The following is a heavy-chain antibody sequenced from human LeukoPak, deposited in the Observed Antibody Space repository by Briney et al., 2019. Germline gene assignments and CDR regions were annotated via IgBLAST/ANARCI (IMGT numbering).Heavy chain of an antibody. Sequence: SETLSLTRSVSGVSIISYYWSWIRQPPGKGLEWIGYIYYSGSTNYNPSLKSRVTISVDTSKNQFSLKLSSVTAADTAVYYCARNYYDSSGYYQGLSYWGQGTLVTVSS. CDR3: ARNYYDSSGYYQGLSY. D-gene: IGHD3-22*01. V-gene: IGHV4-59*08. CDR1: GVSIISYY. CDR2: IYYSGST. J-gene: IGHJ4*02.